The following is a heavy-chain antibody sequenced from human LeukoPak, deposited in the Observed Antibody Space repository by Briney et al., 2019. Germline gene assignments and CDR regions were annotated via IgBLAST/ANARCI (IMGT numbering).Heavy chain of an antibody. CDR3: ARGPIAVATNDY. V-gene: IGHV4-61*02. Sequence: SQTLSLTCTVSGGSISSGSYYWSWIRQPAGEGLEWIGRIYTSGSTNYNPSLKSRVTISVDTSKNQFSLKLSSVTAADTAVYYCARGPIAVATNDYWGQGTLVTVSS. CDR1: GGSISSGSYY. J-gene: IGHJ4*02. CDR2: IYTSGST. D-gene: IGHD6-19*01.